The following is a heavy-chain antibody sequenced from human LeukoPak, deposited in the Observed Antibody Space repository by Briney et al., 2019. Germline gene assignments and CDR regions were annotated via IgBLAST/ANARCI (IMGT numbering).Heavy chain of an antibody. CDR2: ISSSSSYI. CDR1: GFTFSSYS. CDR3: ARARGYDYYYYYMDV. D-gene: IGHD5-12*01. J-gene: IGHJ6*03. V-gene: IGHV3-21*01. Sequence: AGGSLRLSCAASGFTFSSYSMNWVRQAPGKGLEWVSSISSSSSYIYYADSVKGRFTISRDNAKNSLYLQMNSLRAEDTAVYYCARARGYDYYYYYMDVWGKGTTVTVSS.